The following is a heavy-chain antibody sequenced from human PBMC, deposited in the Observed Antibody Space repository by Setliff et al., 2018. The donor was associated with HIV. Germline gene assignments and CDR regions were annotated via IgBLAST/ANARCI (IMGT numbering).Heavy chain of an antibody. D-gene: IGHD5-12*01. J-gene: IGHJ4*02. CDR3: ARLGDSGYDFRGYFDY. CDR2: INHSGGT. V-gene: IGHV4-34*01. CDR1: GGSFSGYY. Sequence: SETLSLTCAVYGGSFSGYYWSWIRQPPGKGLEWIGEINHSGGTYYNPSLNSRVTISVDTSRNQFSLKLTSVTAADTALYFCARLGDSGYDFRGYFDYWGQGKLVTVSS.